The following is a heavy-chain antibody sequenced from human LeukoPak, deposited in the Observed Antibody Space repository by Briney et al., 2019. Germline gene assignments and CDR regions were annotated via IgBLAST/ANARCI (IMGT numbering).Heavy chain of an antibody. CDR3: AQAALRATPLPFDY. J-gene: IGHJ4*02. V-gene: IGHV1-18*01. D-gene: IGHD4-17*01. Sequence: GAAVKVSCKASGYTFTSYGISWVRQAPGQGLEWMGWISAYNGNTNYAQKLQGRVTMTTDTSTSTAYMELRSLRSDDTALYYCAQAALRATPLPFDYWGQGTLVTVSS. CDR2: ISAYNGNT. CDR1: GYTFTSYG.